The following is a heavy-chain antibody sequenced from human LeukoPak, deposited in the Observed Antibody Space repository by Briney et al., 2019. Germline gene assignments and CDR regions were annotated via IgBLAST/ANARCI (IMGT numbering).Heavy chain of an antibody. CDR2: ISYDGNNQ. D-gene: IGHD3-10*01. J-gene: IGHJ4*02. CDR1: GFTFSSYA. CDR3: ARNHYSASWFGGD. Sequence: PGGSLRLSCAASGFTFSSYAMSWVRQAPGMGLEWVAVISYDGNNQYYAESVRGRFTVSRDNSRNTLYLQMNSLRIEDTAVYYCARNHYSASWFGGDWGQGTLVAVSS. V-gene: IGHV3-30*03.